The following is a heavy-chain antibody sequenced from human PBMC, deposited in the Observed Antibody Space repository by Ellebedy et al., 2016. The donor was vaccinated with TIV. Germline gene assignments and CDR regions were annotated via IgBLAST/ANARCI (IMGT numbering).Heavy chain of an antibody. CDR1: GGPISPHY. D-gene: IGHD1-14*01. CDR2: TYYGGSP. V-gene: IGHV4-59*08. Sequence: MPSETLSLTCTVSGGPISPHYWSWIRQSPGKGLEWIGYTYYGGSPKYNPSLKSRVTISVDTSKNHFSLKLASVTVADTAVYYCARLSALTIDRMDVWGQGTTVTVSS. J-gene: IGHJ6*02. CDR3: ARLSALTIDRMDV.